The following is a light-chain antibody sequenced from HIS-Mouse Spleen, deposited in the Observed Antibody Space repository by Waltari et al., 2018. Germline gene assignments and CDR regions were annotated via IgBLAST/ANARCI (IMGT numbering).Light chain of an antibody. CDR2: SNN. J-gene: IGLJ1*01. Sequence: QSVLTQPPSASGTPGQRVTTSCSGSSSPTGSNPVNWYQQLPGPAPKLLIYSNNQRPSGVPDRFSGSKSGTSASLAISGLQSEDEADYYCAAWDDSLNGNYVFGTGTKVTVL. CDR3: AAWDDSLNGNYV. V-gene: IGLV1-44*01. CDR1: SSPTGSNP.